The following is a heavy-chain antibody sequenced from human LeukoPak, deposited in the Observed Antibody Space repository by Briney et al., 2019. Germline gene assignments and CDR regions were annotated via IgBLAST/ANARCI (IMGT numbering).Heavy chain of an antibody. J-gene: IGHJ6*02. D-gene: IGHD3-3*01. V-gene: IGHV4-30-2*01. CDR3: ARINDFWSGPTLDV. CDR1: GGSISSGGHS. CDR2: IYHSGSGST. Sequence: SQTLSLTCTVSGGSISSGGHSRSWIRQPPGKGLEWIGYIYHSGSGSTYYNPSLKSRVTISIDKSKNQFSLKLNSVTAADTAVYYCARINDFWSGPTLDVWGQGTTVTVSS.